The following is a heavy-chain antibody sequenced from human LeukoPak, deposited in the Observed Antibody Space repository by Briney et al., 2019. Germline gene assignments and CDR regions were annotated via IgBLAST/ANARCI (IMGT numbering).Heavy chain of an antibody. D-gene: IGHD5-18*01. Sequence: GGSLRLSCAASGFAFSRYWMHWVRQAPGEGLVWISRINTDGTTTTYADSVKGRFTISRDNSKDTLYLQMSSLKAEDTAIYYCARDPWGYRAGVMDLWGQGTLLTVSS. CDR1: GFAFSRYW. CDR3: ARDPWGYRAGVMDL. V-gene: IGHV3-74*01. J-gene: IGHJ4*02. CDR2: INTDGTTT.